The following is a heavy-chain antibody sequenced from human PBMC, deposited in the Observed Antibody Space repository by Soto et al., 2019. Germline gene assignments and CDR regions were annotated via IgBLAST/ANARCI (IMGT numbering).Heavy chain of an antibody. J-gene: IGHJ5*02. V-gene: IGHV1-8*01. Sequence: QVQLVQSGAEVKKPGASVKVSCKASGYTFTSYDINWVRQATGQGLEWMGWMNPNSGNTGYAQKFQGRVTMTRNTSISTAYMELSSLRSEDTAVYYCARGGSYCSGGSCYDGGEPFDPWGQGTLVTVSS. CDR3: ARGGSYCSGGSCYDGGEPFDP. CDR2: MNPNSGNT. CDR1: GYTFTSYD. D-gene: IGHD2-15*01.